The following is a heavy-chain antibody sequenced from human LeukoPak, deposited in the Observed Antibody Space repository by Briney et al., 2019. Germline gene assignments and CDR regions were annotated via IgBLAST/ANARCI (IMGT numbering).Heavy chain of an antibody. V-gene: IGHV3-23*01. D-gene: IGHD2-2*02. J-gene: IGHJ3*02. Sequence: PGGSLRLSCAASGCTFSEYAMSWVRQAPPKGLEWVSAVDGSGGSKYYADSVKGRFTISRDNSENTVYLQMNSLRADDTAVYYCAKPIVPSAISGAAFDIWGQGTMVTVSS. CDR1: GCTFSEYA. CDR2: VDGSGGSK. CDR3: AKPIVPSAISGAAFDI.